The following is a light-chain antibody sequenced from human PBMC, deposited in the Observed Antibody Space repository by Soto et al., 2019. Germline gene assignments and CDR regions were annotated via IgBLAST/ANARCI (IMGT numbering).Light chain of an antibody. CDR1: QGIGDT. Sequence: EVVMRQSPATLSVSPGDGATLSCRASQGIGDTLAWYQHKPGQTPRLLIYDTSTRATGVPTRFSGSRSGAEFTLTISSLQPEDIATYYCQHYDFLLRRTFGQGTKVDIK. J-gene: IGKJ1*01. CDR3: QHYDFLLRRT. V-gene: IGKV3-15*01. CDR2: DTS.